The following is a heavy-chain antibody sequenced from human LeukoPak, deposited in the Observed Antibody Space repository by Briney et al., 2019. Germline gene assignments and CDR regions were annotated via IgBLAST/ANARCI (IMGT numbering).Heavy chain of an antibody. CDR2: FYSNGNT. CDR3: VRESLSSPAAGY. Sequence: SETLSLTCTVSGYSISSGYYWGWIRQSPGQGLEWIGSFYSNGNTYRNPSLVSRVTISVDTSKNQFSLMLSSVTAADTAVYYCVRESLSSPAAGYWGQGTLVTVSS. J-gene: IGHJ4*02. D-gene: IGHD6-13*01. V-gene: IGHV4-38-2*02. CDR1: GYSISSGYY.